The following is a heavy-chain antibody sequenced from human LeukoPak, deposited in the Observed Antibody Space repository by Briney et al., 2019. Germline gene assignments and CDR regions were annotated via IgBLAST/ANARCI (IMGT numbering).Heavy chain of an antibody. CDR1: GFTFSSYS. Sequence: GGSLRLTCAASGFTFSSYSMNWVRQAPGKGLEWVSYISSSSSMIYYADSVKGRFTISRDNAKNSLYLQMNSLRAEDTAVYYCARVSGLGYCSSTSCYTENWGQGTLVTVSS. CDR2: ISSSSSMI. CDR3: ARVSGLGYCSSTSCYTEN. D-gene: IGHD2-2*02. V-gene: IGHV3-48*01. J-gene: IGHJ4*02.